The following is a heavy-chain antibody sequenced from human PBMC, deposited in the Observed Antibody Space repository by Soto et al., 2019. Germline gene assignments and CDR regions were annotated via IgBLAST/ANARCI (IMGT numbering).Heavy chain of an antibody. V-gene: IGHV3-33*01. J-gene: IGHJ6*02. CDR2: IWNDGSIK. CDR1: GFSFSSYA. Sequence: QVQLVKSGRGVLQPGRSLRLSCAASGFSFSSYAIHWVPQAPGKGLEWVAVIWNDGSIKYFADSVTGRFTMSRDNSENTLYLQMDSLRVDDTAVYFCVRGKRVGEPRARVMDVWGLGTTVTVSS. CDR3: VRGKRVGEPRARVMDV. D-gene: IGHD3-10*01.